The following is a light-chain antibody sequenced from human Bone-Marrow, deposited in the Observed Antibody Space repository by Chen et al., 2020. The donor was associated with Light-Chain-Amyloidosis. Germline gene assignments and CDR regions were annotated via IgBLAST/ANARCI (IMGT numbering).Light chain of an antibody. V-gene: IGKV3-20*01. CDR2: AIS. Sequence: EIVLTQSPGTLSLSPGEGATLPCRDSQSLADYYVAWFQQKPGQAPRLLIYAISERAAGLPGRFSGSGSGTDFTLAISRVEAEDFAIYYCQQYGTLPWTFGQGTKVEI. J-gene: IGKJ1*01. CDR3: QQYGTLPWT. CDR1: QSLADYY.